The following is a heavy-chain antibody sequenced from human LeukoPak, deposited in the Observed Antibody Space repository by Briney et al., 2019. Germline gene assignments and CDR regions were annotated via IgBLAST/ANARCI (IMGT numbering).Heavy chain of an antibody. CDR3: TTVMVPAANDAFDI. CDR1: GFTFSNAW. D-gene: IGHD2-2*01. V-gene: IGHV3-15*01. CDR2: IKSKTDGGTT. Sequence: PGGSLRLSCAASGFTFSNAWMSWVRQAPGKGLEWVGRIKSKTDGGTTDYAAPVKGRFTISRDDSKNTLYLQMNSLKTEDTAVYYCTTVMVPAANDAFDIWGQGTMVTVSS. J-gene: IGHJ3*02.